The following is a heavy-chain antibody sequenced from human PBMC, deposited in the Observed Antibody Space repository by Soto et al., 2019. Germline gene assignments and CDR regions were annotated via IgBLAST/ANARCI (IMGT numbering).Heavy chain of an antibody. J-gene: IGHJ4*02. V-gene: IGHV4-30-2*01. CDR3: ARVSWAVAVAGRGYYFDY. D-gene: IGHD6-19*01. Sequence: PSETLSLTCAVSGGSISSGGYSWSWIRQPPGKGLEWIGYIYHSGSTYYNPSLKSRVTISVDRSKNQFSLKLSSVTAADTAVYYCARVSWAVAVAGRGYYFDYWGQGTLVTVSS. CDR1: GGSISSGGYS. CDR2: IYHSGST.